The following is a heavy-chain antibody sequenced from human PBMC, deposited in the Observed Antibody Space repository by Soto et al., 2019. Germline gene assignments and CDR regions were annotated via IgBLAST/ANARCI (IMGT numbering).Heavy chain of an antibody. J-gene: IGHJ3*02. D-gene: IGHD3-16*01. CDR3: AKIQWGNAFDI. CDR2: ISKSGATT. V-gene: IGHV3-23*01. Sequence: EVQLLESGGGLVQPGGSLKLSCAASGFTFSNYDMTWVRQAPGKGLEWVSTISKSGATTYYADSVRGRFTISRDNSKSTLYLQMNSLRAEDTALYYCAKIQWGNAFDIWRQGTMFTVSS. CDR1: GFTFSNYD.